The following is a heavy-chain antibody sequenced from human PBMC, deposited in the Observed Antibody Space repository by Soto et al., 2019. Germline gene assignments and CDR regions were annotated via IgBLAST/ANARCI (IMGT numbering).Heavy chain of an antibody. CDR2: ISSSTSHT. CDR3: ARGRGAAADYFDF. J-gene: IGHJ4*02. V-gene: IGHV3-11*05. Sequence: QVQLVESGGGLVKPGGSLRLSCAVSGFTFSDYYMTWIRQAPGKGLEWVSYISSSTSHTNYADSVKVRFTISRDNAKNSLFLQMNSLRAEDTAVYDCARGRGAAADYFDFWGQGTLVTVSS. D-gene: IGHD6-13*01. CDR1: GFTFSDYY.